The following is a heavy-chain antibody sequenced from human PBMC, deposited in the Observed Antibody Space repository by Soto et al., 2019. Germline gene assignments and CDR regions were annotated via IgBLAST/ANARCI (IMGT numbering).Heavy chain of an antibody. V-gene: IGHV1-69*13. CDR2: IIPIFGTA. CDR1: GGTFSSYA. D-gene: IGHD6-6*01. J-gene: IGHJ6*02. Sequence: GASVKVSCKASGGTFSSYAISWVRQAPGQGLEWMGGIIPIFGTANYAQKFQGRVTITADESTSTAYMELSSLRSEETAVYYCASRIAARRAVTAIRSHYYYYYGMDVWGQGTTVTVSS. CDR3: ASRIAARRAVTAIRSHYYYYYGMDV.